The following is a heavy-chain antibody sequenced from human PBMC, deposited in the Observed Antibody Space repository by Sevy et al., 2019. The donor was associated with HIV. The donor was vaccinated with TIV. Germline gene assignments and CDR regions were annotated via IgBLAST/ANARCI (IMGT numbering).Heavy chain of an antibody. CDR1: GFTFSNTW. CDR2: IKSKTDDGTT. CDR3: TTGEDVYSSSWHPHYSYGMDV. D-gene: IGHD6-13*01. V-gene: IGHV3-15*07. J-gene: IGHJ6*02. Sequence: GGSLRLSCAASGFTFSNTWMNWVRQAPGKGLEWVGRIKSKTDDGTTDYAAPVKGRFTISRDVSKNTLYLQMNSLKTEDTAVYYCTTGEDVYSSSWHPHYSYGMDVWGQGTTVIVSS.